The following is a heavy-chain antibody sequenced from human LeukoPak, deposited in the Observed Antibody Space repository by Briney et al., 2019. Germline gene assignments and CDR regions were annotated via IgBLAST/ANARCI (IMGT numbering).Heavy chain of an antibody. CDR1: GFAFSGFG. D-gene: IGHD3-22*01. V-gene: IGHV3-48*04. J-gene: IGHJ1*01. Sequence: GGSLRLSCAASGFAFSGFGMSWVRQAPGKGLEWVSYISSSGSTIYYADSVKGRFTISRDNAKNSLFLQMNSLRVEDTAVYYCARDSRYYDSSGPTWGQGTLVTVSS. CDR2: ISSSGSTI. CDR3: ARDSRYYDSSGPT.